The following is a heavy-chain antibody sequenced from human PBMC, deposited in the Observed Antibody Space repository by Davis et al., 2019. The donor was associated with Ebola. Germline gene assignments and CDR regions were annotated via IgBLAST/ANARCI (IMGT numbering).Heavy chain of an antibody. V-gene: IGHV1-18*01. CDR3: ARDLLNYYDSSGSWFDP. D-gene: IGHD3-22*01. Sequence: AASVKVSCKASGYTFTSYGISWVRQAPGQGLEWMGWISAYNGNTNYAQKLQGRVTMTTDTSTSTAYMELRSLRSDDTAVYYCARDLLNYYDSSGSWFDPWGQGTRVTVSS. CDR2: ISAYNGNT. CDR1: GYTFTSYG. J-gene: IGHJ5*02.